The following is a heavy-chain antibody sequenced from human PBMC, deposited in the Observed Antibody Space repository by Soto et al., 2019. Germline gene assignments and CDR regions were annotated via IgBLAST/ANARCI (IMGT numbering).Heavy chain of an antibody. J-gene: IGHJ5*01. CDR2: ISDDGTRT. V-gene: IGHV3-23*01. D-gene: IGHD3-16*01. Sequence: EVQLLESGGGLVQPGGSLRLSCAASGFTFNTFEMSWVRQAPGRGLEWVSFISDDGTRTYYADAVKGRFTISIDNSKYTLYLQMNSLTVEDTAVYACVKGGWLDFWGQGTLVTVSS. CDR3: VKGGWLDF. CDR1: GFTFNTFE.